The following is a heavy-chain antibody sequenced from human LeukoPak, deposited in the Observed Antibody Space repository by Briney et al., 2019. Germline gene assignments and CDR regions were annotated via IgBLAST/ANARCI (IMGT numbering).Heavy chain of an antibody. Sequence: GASVKVSCKASGGTFSSYAISWVRQAPGQGLEWMGGIIPIFGTANYAQKFQGRVTITADKSTSTAYMELRSLRSDDTAVYYCARDSYIVVVPAARPAFDIWGQGTMVTVSS. D-gene: IGHD2-2*02. CDR1: GGTFSSYA. V-gene: IGHV1-69*06. CDR2: IIPIFGTA. J-gene: IGHJ3*02. CDR3: ARDSYIVVVPAARPAFDI.